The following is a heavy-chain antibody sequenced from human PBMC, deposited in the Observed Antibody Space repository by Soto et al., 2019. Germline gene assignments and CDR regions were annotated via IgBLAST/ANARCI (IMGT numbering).Heavy chain of an antibody. Sequence: SETQSLTCTVSGGSITSGTYYWGWIRQPPGKGLEWIGSIYYSGSTYYNPSLKSRATISVDTSKNQFSLKLTSVTAADTAVYYCARHANRNYYDAFDIWGQGTMVTVSS. CDR3: ARHANRNYYDAFDI. CDR2: IYYSGST. V-gene: IGHV4-39*01. J-gene: IGHJ3*02. CDR1: GGSITSGTYY. D-gene: IGHD3-10*01.